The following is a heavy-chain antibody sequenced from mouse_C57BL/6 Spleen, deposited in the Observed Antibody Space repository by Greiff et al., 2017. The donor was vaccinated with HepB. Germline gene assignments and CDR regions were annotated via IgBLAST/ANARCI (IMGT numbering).Heavy chain of an antibody. J-gene: IGHJ2*01. D-gene: IGHD3-2*02. V-gene: IGHV1-55*01. CDR1: GYTFTSYW. Sequence: QVQLQQSGAELVKPGASVKMSCKASGYTFTSYWITWVKQRPGQGLEWIGDIYPGSGSTNYNEKFKSKATLTVDTSSSTAYMQLSSLTSEDSAVYYCARAELRLYYFDYWGQGTTLTVSS. CDR2: IYPGSGST. CDR3: ARAELRLYYFDY.